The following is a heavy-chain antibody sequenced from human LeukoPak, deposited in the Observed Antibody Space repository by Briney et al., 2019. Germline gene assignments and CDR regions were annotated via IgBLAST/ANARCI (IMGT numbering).Heavy chain of an antibody. CDR3: ATGDRSSGWYYFDY. J-gene: IGHJ4*02. D-gene: IGHD6-19*01. Sequence: GASVKVSCKASGYTFTGYYMHWVRQAPGQGLEWMGWINPNSGDTNSAQKFQGRVTMTRDTSIGTAYTELRRLRSDDTAVYYCATGDRSSGWYYFDYWGQGTLVTVSS. CDR1: GYTFTGYY. CDR2: INPNSGDT. V-gene: IGHV1-2*02.